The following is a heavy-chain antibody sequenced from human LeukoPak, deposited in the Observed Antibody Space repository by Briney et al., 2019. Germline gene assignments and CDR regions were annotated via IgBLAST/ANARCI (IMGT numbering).Heavy chain of an antibody. D-gene: IGHD5-12*01. Sequence: GGSLRLSCAASGFTFSSYEMNWVRQAPGKGLEWVSYISSSGSTIYYADPVKGRFTISRDNAKNSLYLQMNSLRAEDTAVYYCARASDSGYVGVYYYGMDVWGQGTTVTVSS. J-gene: IGHJ6*02. CDR3: ARASDSGYVGVYYYGMDV. CDR1: GFTFSSYE. V-gene: IGHV3-48*03. CDR2: ISSSGSTI.